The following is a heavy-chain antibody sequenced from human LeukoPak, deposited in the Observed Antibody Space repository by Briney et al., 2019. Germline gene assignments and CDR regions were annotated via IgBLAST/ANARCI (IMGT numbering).Heavy chain of an antibody. CDR1: GGSISSGSYY. D-gene: IGHD3-10*01. Sequence: SETLSLTCTVSGGSISSGSYYWSWIRQPAGKGLEWIGRIYTSGSTNYNPSLKSRVTISVDTSKNQFSLKLTSVTAADTAVYYCARDRYYYGSGRLFDSWGQGTLVTVSS. CDR3: ARDRYYYGSGRLFDS. V-gene: IGHV4-61*02. J-gene: IGHJ4*02. CDR2: IYTSGST.